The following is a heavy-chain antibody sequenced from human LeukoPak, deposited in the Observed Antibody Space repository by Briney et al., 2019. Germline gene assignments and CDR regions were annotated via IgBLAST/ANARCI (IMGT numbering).Heavy chain of an antibody. V-gene: IGHV4-4*07. CDR1: GGSISSYY. D-gene: IGHD3-10*01. CDR3: ASHYSEWGIDAFDI. J-gene: IGHJ3*02. Sequence: MSSETLSLTCTVSGGSISSYYWSWIRQPPGKGREWIGRIQPSGNTMYNPSLESRVTISIGTSKKEFSLSLSSVTAADTAVYYCASHYSEWGIDAFDIWGQGTVVTVSS. CDR2: IQPSGNT.